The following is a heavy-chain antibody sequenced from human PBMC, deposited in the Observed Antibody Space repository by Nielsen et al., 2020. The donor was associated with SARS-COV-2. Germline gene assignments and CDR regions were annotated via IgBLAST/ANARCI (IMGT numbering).Heavy chain of an antibody. V-gene: IGHV3-53*01. D-gene: IGHD3-22*01. CDR1: EFSFEKSA. Sequence: GGSLRLSCAVSEFSFEKSAMSWVRQAPGKGLEWVSVIYSGGSTYYADSVKGRFTISRDNSKNTLYLQMNSLRAEDTAVYYCARGQYDSIIWGQGTMVTVSS. J-gene: IGHJ3*02. CDR2: IYSGGST. CDR3: ARGQYDSII.